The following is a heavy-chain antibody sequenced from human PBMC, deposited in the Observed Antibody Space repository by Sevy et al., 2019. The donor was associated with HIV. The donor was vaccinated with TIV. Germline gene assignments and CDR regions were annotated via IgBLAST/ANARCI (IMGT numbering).Heavy chain of an antibody. CDR3: ARGKDYSNPWWFDP. Sequence: GGSLRLSCAASGFTFSSYAMHWVRQAPGKGLEWVAVISYDGSNKYYADSVKGRFTISRDNSKNTLYLQMNSLRAEDMAVYYCARGKDYSNPWWFDPWGQGTLVTVSS. D-gene: IGHD4-4*01. CDR1: GFTFSSYA. V-gene: IGHV3-30*04. CDR2: ISYDGSNK. J-gene: IGHJ5*02.